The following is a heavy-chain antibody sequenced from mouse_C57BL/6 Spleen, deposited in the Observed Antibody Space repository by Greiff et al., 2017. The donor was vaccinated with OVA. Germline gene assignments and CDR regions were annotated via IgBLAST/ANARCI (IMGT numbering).Heavy chain of an antibody. D-gene: IGHD2-2*01. CDR2: ISSGSSTI. CDR1: GFTFSDYG. CDR3: ARPGLMTPYCFDY. V-gene: IGHV5-17*01. Sequence: EVHLVESGGGLVKPGGSLKLSCAASGFTFSDYGMHWVRQAPEKGLEWVAYISSGSSTIYYADTVKGRFTISRDNAKNTLFLQMTSLRSEDTAMYYCARPGLMTPYCFDYWGQGTTLTVSS. J-gene: IGHJ2*01.